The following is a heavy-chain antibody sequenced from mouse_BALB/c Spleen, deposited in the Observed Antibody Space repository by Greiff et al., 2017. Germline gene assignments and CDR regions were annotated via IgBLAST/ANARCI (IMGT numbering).Heavy chain of an antibody. D-gene: IGHD2-14*01. J-gene: IGHJ4*01. CDR1: GFSLTSYG. Sequence: VHLVESGPGLVQPSQSLSITCTVSGFSLTSYGVHWVRQSPGKGLEWLGVIWSGGSTDYNAAFISRLSISKDNSKSQVFFKMNSLQANDTAIYYCARGPPYRYDAMDYWGQGTSVTVSS. CDR2: IWSGGST. V-gene: IGHV2-2*02. CDR3: ARGPPYRYDAMDY.